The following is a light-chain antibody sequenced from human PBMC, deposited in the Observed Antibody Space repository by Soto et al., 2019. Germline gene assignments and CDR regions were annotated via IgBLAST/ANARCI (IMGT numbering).Light chain of an antibody. CDR2: EGS. CDR1: SSDVGSYNL. V-gene: IGLV2-14*02. Sequence: QSVLTQPASVSGSPGQSITISCTGTSSDVGSYNLVSWYQQHPGKAPKLMIYEGSKRPSGVSNRFSGSKSGNTASLTISGLQAEDEADYYCSSYTTAGTYVFGPGTKLTVL. J-gene: IGLJ1*01. CDR3: SSYTTAGTYV.